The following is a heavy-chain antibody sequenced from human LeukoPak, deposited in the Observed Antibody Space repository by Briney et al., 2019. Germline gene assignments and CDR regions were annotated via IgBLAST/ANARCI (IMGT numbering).Heavy chain of an antibody. CDR3: ARECPIYEAAAGNLDY. J-gene: IGHJ4*02. V-gene: IGHV3-66*02. CDR2: IYSGGST. CDR1: GFTFSSYE. Sequence: GGSLRLSCAASGFTFSSYEMNWVRQAPGKGLEWVSVIYSGGSTYYADSVKGRFTISRDNSKNTLYLQMNSLRAEDTAVCYCARECPIYEAAAGNLDYWGQGTLVTVSS. D-gene: IGHD6-13*01.